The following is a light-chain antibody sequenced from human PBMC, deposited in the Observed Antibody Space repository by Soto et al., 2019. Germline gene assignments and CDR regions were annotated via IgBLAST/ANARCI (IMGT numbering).Light chain of an antibody. J-gene: IGKJ5*01. CDR1: QSVSTT. Sequence: EIVMTQSPATLSVSPGERATLSCRASQSVSTTLAWYQLKPGQPPRLLIYGASTRATGIPARFSGSGSGTEFTLPISSLQSEDVAVYYCQQYNNWPPITFGQGTRLEIK. CDR3: QQYNNWPPIT. CDR2: GAS. V-gene: IGKV3-15*01.